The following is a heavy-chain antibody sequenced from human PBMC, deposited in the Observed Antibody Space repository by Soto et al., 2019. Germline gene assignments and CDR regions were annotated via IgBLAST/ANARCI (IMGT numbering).Heavy chain of an antibody. CDR3: ARNGTLTGFSYGMDV. V-gene: IGHV1-69*13. CDR1: GGTFSDST. Sequence: ASVKVSCKAAGGTFSDSTVNWVLQAPGQRLEWMGGIIPIFDTANYAEKFQGRVTITADESTSTSFMEVSSLRSEDTAVYYCARNGTLTGFSYGMDVWGQGTMVTVSS. J-gene: IGHJ6*02. D-gene: IGHD1-1*01. CDR2: IIPIFDTA.